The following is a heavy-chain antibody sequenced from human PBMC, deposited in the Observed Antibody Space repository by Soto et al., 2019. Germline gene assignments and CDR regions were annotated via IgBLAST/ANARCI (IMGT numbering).Heavy chain of an antibody. CDR1: GGSISSSSYY. Sequence: QLQLQESGPGLVKPSETLSLTCTVSGGSISSSSYYWGWIRQPPGKGLEWIGSIYYSGSTYYNPSLKSRVTISVDTSKNQFSLKLSSVTAADTAVYYCARQWDYDILTGYYWFDPWGQGTLVTVSS. V-gene: IGHV4-39*01. CDR2: IYYSGST. D-gene: IGHD3-9*01. CDR3: ARQWDYDILTGYYWFDP. J-gene: IGHJ5*02.